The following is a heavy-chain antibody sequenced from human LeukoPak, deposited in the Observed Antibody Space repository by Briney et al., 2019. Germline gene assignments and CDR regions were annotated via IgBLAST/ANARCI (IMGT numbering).Heavy chain of an antibody. CDR3: ARRVRSANWYFDL. CDR2: IYPGDSDT. J-gene: IGHJ2*01. V-gene: IGHV5-51*01. Sequence: GESLKISCKGSGFRFSSYWIGWVRQMPGKGLEWIGVIYPGDSDTRYSPSFHGQVTISADKSLSTAHLQWSSLKASDTAMYYCARRVRSANWYFDLWGRGTLVTVSS. CDR1: GFRFSSYW.